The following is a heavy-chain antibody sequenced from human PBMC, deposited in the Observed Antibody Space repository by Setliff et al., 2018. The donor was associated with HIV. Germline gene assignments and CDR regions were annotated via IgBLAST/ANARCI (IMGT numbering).Heavy chain of an antibody. CDR2: IWYDASGE. Sequence: GGSLRLSCAASGFTFGNYGMYWVRQAPGKGLEWVAVIWYDASGEHYADSVKGRFTISRDNSKNILYLQMNSLRAEDTAMYFCARDLRGSNFGVSEYWGQGTPVTVSS. CDR1: GFTFGNYG. V-gene: IGHV3-33*08. D-gene: IGHD1-26*01. CDR3: ARDLRGSNFGVSEY. J-gene: IGHJ4*02.